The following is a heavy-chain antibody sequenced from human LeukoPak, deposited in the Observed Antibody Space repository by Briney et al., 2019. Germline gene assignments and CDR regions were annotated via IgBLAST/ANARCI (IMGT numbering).Heavy chain of an antibody. D-gene: IGHD3-10*01. J-gene: IGHJ4*02. CDR1: GGSINRGTHY. Sequence: SETLSLTCSVSGGSINRGTHYWSWIRQPAGKGLEWIGRIYTSGSTSYNPSLKSRVTISVDTSKNQFSLKLSSVTAADTAVYCCAREGTVRGYNWDYWGQGTLVTVSS. CDR2: IYTSGST. CDR3: AREGTVRGYNWDY. V-gene: IGHV4-61*02.